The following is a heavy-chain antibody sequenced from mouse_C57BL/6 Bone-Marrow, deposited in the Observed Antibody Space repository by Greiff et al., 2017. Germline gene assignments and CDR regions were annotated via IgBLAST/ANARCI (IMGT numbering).Heavy chain of an antibody. CDR1: GFSLTSYG. D-gene: IGHD1-1*01. CDR3: ARMGYYGSSYSHWYFDV. V-gene: IGHV2-2*01. CDR2: IWSGGST. J-gene: IGHJ1*03. Sequence: QVQLKESGPGLVQPSQSLSITCTVSGFSLTSYGVHWVRQSPGKGLEWLGVIWSGGSTDYNAAFISRLSISKDNSKSQVFFKMNSLQADDTAIYYCARMGYYGSSYSHWYFDVWGTGTTVTVSS.